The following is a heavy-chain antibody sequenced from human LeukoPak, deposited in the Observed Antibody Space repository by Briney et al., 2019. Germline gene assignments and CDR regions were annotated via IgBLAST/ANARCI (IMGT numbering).Heavy chain of an antibody. D-gene: IGHD4-23*01. Sequence: GTSQRLSCAPSGFIFSNYGMHWVRQAPGKGLEWVALIYYDGTNKYYADSVKGRFTISRDNSKNTLFLQMNSLRVEDTAVYYCARQSTVATDWWGQGTLVTVSS. CDR2: IYYDGTNK. CDR3: ARQSTVATDW. CDR1: GFIFSNYG. J-gene: IGHJ4*02. V-gene: IGHV3-33*01.